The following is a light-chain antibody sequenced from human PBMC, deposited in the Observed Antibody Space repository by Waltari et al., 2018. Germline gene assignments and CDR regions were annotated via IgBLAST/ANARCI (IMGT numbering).Light chain of an antibody. CDR1: LTISYW. CDR2: DAS. J-gene: IGKJ1*01. CDR3: QQYNSYSWT. Sequence: DIKMTQSPSPLSASVGDSVTITCRANLTISYWLAWYQQKPGKAPRLLIYDASILESGVPSRFSGSASGTEFTLSINSLQPDDFACYYCQQYNSYSWTFGQGTKVEIK. V-gene: IGKV1-5*01.